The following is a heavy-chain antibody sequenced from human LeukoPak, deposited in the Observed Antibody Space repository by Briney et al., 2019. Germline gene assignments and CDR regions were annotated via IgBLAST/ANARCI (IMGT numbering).Heavy chain of an antibody. Sequence: GGSLRLSCAPSGFTFSSYWMSWVRQAPGKGLEWVANIKQDGSEKYYVDSVKGRFTISRDNAKNSLYLQMNSLRAEDTAVYYCARYYLWFGELYFDYWGQGTLVTVSS. CDR2: IKQDGSEK. CDR1: GFTFSSYW. D-gene: IGHD3-10*01. V-gene: IGHV3-7*01. J-gene: IGHJ4*02. CDR3: ARYYLWFGELYFDY.